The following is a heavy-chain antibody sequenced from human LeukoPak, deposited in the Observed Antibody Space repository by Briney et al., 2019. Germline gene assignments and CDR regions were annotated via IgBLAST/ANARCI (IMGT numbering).Heavy chain of an antibody. D-gene: IGHD3-16*02. J-gene: IGHJ4*02. CDR1: GGSISSYY. V-gene: IGHV4-59*01. Sequence: PSETLSLNCTVSGGSISSYYWSWIRQPPGKGLEWIGYIYYSGSTNYNPSLKSRVTISVDTSKNQFSLKLSSVTAADTAVYYCARGHDYVWGSYQGGYFDYWGQGTLVTVSS. CDR3: ARGHDYVWGSYQGGYFDY. CDR2: IYYSGST.